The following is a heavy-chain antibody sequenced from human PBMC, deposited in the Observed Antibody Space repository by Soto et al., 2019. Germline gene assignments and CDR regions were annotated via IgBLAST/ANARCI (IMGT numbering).Heavy chain of an antibody. J-gene: IGHJ5*02. D-gene: IGHD2-15*01. CDR1: GFTFSSYS. CDR3: ARTNIVVVVALPIQNWFDP. Sequence: EVQLVESGGGLVQPGGSLRLSCAASGFTFSSYSMNWVRQAPGKGLEWVSYISSSSSTIYYADSVKGRFTISRDNAKNTLYLQMNSLRDEDTAVYYCARTNIVVVVALPIQNWFDPWGEGTLVAVCS. CDR2: ISSSSSTI. V-gene: IGHV3-48*02.